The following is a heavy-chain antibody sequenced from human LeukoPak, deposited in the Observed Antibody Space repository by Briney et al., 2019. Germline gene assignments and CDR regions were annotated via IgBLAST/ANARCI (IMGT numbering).Heavy chain of an antibody. V-gene: IGHV1-69*06. CDR1: GGTFSSYA. CDR3: ARTVNDFWSGYSTHYFDY. CDR2: IIPIFGTT. J-gene: IGHJ4*02. Sequence: SVKVSCKASGGTFSSYAISWVRQAPGQGLEWMGGIIPIFGTTNYAQKFQDRVTITADKSTSTAYMELSRLRSDDTAVYYCARTVNDFWSGYSTHYFDYWGQGTLVTVSS. D-gene: IGHD3-3*01.